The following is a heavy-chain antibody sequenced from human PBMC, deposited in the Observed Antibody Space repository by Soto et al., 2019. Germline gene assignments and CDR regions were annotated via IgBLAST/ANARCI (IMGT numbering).Heavy chain of an antibody. CDR2: IYYSGST. D-gene: IGHD3-3*01. CDR3: ARDKSGYDFWSGYYYYYGMDV. V-gene: IGHV4-30-4*01. J-gene: IGHJ6*02. Sequence: PSETLSLTCTVSGGSISSGDYYWSWIRQPPGKCLEWIGYIYYSGSTYYNPSLKSRVTISVDTSKNQFSLKLSSVTAADTAVYYCARDKSGYDFWSGYYYYYGMDVWGQGTTVTVYS. CDR1: GGSISSGDYY.